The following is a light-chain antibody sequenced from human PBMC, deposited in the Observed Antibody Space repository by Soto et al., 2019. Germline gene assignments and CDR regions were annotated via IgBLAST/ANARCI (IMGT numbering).Light chain of an antibody. CDR2: AAS. V-gene: IGKV1-17*01. J-gene: IGKJ4*01. CDR3: LQHNSDPFT. Sequence: DIQMTQSPSSLSASVGDRVTITCRASQGIRNDLTWYQQKLGKAPKRLITAASSWQSGVPSRFSGSGSATEFNLTISSRQPEDLATYYCLQHNSDPFTFGGRTKVQIE. CDR1: QGIRND.